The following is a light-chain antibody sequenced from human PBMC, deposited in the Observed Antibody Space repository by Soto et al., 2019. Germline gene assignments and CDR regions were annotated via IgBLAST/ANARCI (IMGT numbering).Light chain of an antibody. J-gene: IGKJ1*01. Sequence: DIQMTQSPSTLSASGVDIVTIAFLASQSVSTWLAWYQQKPGKAPKLLIYKASNLESGVPSRFSGSGAGTEFTLTISSLQPNDFATYYCQQYESYSPTFGQGTKVDI. CDR1: QSVSTW. V-gene: IGKV1-5*03. CDR2: KAS. CDR3: QQYESYSPT.